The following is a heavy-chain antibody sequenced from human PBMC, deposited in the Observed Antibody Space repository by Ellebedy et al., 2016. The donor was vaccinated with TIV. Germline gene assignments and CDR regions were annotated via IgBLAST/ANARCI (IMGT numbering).Heavy chain of an antibody. CDR2: IYYSGST. Sequence: SETLSLTCTVSGGSISSSSYYWGWIRQPPGKGLEWIGSIYYSGSTYYNPSLKSRVTVSVDTSKNQFSLKLSSVTAADTAVYYCARKGVRGATRWYFDLWGRGTLVTVSS. CDR3: ARKGVRGATRWYFDL. J-gene: IGHJ2*01. V-gene: IGHV4-39*07. D-gene: IGHD3-10*01. CDR1: GGSISSSSYY.